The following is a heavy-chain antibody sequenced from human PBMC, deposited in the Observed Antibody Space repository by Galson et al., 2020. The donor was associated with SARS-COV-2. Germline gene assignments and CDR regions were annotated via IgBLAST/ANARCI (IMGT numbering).Heavy chain of an antibody. CDR3: AKDKLIRYYDSSGYNDY. V-gene: IGHV3-30*18. D-gene: IGHD3-22*01. CDR1: GFTFSSYG. CDR2: ISYDGSNK. J-gene: IGHJ4*02. Sequence: GGSLRLSCAASGFTFSSYGMHWVRQAPGKGLEWVAVISYDGSNKYYADSVKGRFTISRDNSKNTLYLQMNSLRAEDTAVYYCAKDKLIRYYDSSGYNDYWGQGTLVTVSS.